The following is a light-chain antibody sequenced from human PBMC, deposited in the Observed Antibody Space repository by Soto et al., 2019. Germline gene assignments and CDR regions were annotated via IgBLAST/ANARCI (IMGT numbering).Light chain of an antibody. CDR2: AAS. J-gene: IGKJ1*01. CDR3: QQSHSTPWT. V-gene: IGKV1-39*01. Sequence: DIQMTQSPSSLSASVGDRVTITCRASQRISSFLSWYQQKQGKAPKLLIYAASTLQSGVPSRFSGSGSGTDFTFTISSLQPEDFATYYCQQSHSTPWTFGQGTKVEI. CDR1: QRISSF.